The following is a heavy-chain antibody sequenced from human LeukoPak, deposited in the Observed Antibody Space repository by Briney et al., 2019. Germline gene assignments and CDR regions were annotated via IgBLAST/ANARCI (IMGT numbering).Heavy chain of an antibody. J-gene: IGHJ4*02. Sequence: PGGSLRLSCSASVFTYSSYAMHWVRQAPGKGLEYVSAISSNGGSTYYADSVKGRFTISRDNSKNTLYLQMSSLRAEDTAVYYCMKDPRPKLRYFDWLFDYWGQGTPVTVSA. V-gene: IGHV3-64D*06. CDR3: MKDPRPKLRYFDWLFDY. CDR2: ISSNGGST. CDR1: VFTYSSYA. D-gene: IGHD3-9*01.